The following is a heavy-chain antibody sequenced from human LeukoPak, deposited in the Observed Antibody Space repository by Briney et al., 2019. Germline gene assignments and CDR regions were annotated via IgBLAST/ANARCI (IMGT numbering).Heavy chain of an antibody. Sequence: ASETLSLTCTVSGYSISSGYYWGWIRQPPGKGLEWIGYIYYSGSTNYNPSLKSRVTISVDTSKNQFSLKLSSVTAADTAVYYCARGIDIAAAGPNWFDPWGQGTLVTVSS. CDR3: ARGIDIAAAGPNWFDP. D-gene: IGHD6-13*01. J-gene: IGHJ5*02. CDR2: IYYSGST. V-gene: IGHV4-61*01. CDR1: GYSISSGYY.